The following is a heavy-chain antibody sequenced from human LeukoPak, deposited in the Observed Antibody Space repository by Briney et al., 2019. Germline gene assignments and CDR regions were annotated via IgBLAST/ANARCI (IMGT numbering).Heavy chain of an antibody. CDR2: INPNSGGT. D-gene: IGHD2-8*01. CDR1: GYTFTGYY. Sequence: GASVKVSCKASGYTFTGYYMHWVRQAPGQGLEWMGCINPNSGGTNYAQKFQGRVTMTRDTSISTAYMELSRLRSDDTAVYYCARLREYCTNGVCYLYYGKDVWGQGTTVTVSS. V-gene: IGHV1-2*02. J-gene: IGHJ6*02. CDR3: ARLREYCTNGVCYLYYGKDV.